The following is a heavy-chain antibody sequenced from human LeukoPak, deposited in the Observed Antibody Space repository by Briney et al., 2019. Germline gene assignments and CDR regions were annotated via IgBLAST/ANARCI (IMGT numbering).Heavy chain of an antibody. CDR2: IYTSGST. Sequence: SQTLSLTCTVSGGSISGGSYYWSWIRQPAGKGLEWIGRIYTSGSTNYNPSLKSRVTISVDTSKNQFSLKLSSVTAADTAVYYCARASCSSTSCYYYGMDVWGQGTTVTVSS. CDR3: ARASCSSTSCYYYGMDV. CDR1: GGSISGGSYY. J-gene: IGHJ6*02. V-gene: IGHV4-61*02. D-gene: IGHD2-2*01.